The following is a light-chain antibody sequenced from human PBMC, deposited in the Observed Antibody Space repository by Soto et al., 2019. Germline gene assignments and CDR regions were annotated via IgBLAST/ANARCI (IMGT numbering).Light chain of an antibody. J-gene: IGKJ5*01. V-gene: IGKV3-20*01. Sequence: VCTQSHGTLSLSPGERATLSCRAIQSVSSSYLAWYQQKPGQAPRLLIYGASSRATGIPDRFSGSGSGTDFTLTISRLAPEDCAVYYCQQYGSSPRVTFGQGTHLRL. CDR3: QQYGSSPRVT. CDR2: GAS. CDR1: QSVSSSY.